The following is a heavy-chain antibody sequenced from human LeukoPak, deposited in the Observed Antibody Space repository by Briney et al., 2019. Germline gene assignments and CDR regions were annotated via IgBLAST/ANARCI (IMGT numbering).Heavy chain of an antibody. D-gene: IGHD3-10*01. Sequence: SETLSLTCTVSGGSISSYYWSWIRQPPGKGLEWIGYIYYSGSTNYNPSLKSRVTMSVDTSKNQFSLKLSSVTAADTAVYYCARGSSYYGSGSYSLDPWGQGTLVTVSS. J-gene: IGHJ5*02. CDR2: IYYSGST. V-gene: IGHV4-59*12. CDR1: GGSISSYY. CDR3: ARGSSYYGSGSYSLDP.